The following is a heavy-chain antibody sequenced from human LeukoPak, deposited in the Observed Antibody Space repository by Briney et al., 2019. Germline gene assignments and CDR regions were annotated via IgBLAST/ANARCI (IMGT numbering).Heavy chain of an antibody. Sequence: ASVKVSCKASGYTFTSYAMNWVRQAPGQGLEWMGWINTNTGNPTYAQGFTGRFVFSLDTSVSTAYLQISSLKAEDTAVYYCATGLVVTAIPSLHTVYYWGQGTLVTVSS. CDR2: INTNTGNP. CDR1: GYTFTSYA. D-gene: IGHD2-21*02. V-gene: IGHV7-4-1*02. CDR3: ATGLVVTAIPSLHTVYY. J-gene: IGHJ4*02.